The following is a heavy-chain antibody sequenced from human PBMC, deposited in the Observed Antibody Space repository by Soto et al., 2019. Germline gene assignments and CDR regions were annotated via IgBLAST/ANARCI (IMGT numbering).Heavy chain of an antibody. CDR1: GASISPGSYY. J-gene: IGHJ4*02. Sequence: SETLSLTCTVSGASISPGSYYWAWIRQPPGKGLEWIGTIYYSGSTYYNPSLKSRVTISVDTSKNQFSLKLSSVTAADTAVYYCARHGPGGSYSDYWGQGTLVTVSS. CDR3: ARHGPGGSYSDY. D-gene: IGHD1-26*01. CDR2: IYYSGST. V-gene: IGHV4-39*01.